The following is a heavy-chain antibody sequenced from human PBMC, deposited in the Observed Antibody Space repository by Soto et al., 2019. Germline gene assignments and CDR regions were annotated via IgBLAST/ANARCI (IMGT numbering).Heavy chain of an antibody. CDR2: ISGSGGST. CDR3: AKDLERWYVFSY. D-gene: IGHD3-3*01. V-gene: IGHV3-23*01. J-gene: IGHJ4*02. CDR1: GFTFSSYA. Sequence: GGSLRLSCAASGFTFSSYAMSWVRQAPGKGLEWVSAISGSGGSTYYADSVKGGLTNSREKSKNTLYLQMNSLRAEDTAVDYYAKDLERWYVFSYWGQGTLVTVSS.